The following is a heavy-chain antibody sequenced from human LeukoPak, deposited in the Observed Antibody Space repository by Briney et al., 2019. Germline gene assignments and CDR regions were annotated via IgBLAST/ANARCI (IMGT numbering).Heavy chain of an antibody. CDR2: ISYDGSNK. J-gene: IGHJ4*02. D-gene: IGHD5-18*01. CDR3: AKEFSDTAMDDY. Sequence: GGSLRLSCAASGFTFSTYGMQWVRQAPGKGLEWVAVISYDGSNKYYADSVKGRFTISRDNSKNTLYLQMNSLRAEDTAVYYCAKEFSDTAMDDYWGQGTLVTVSS. V-gene: IGHV3-30*18. CDR1: GFTFSTYG.